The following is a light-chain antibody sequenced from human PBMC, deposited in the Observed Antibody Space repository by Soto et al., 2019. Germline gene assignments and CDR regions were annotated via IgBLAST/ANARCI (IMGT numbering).Light chain of an antibody. Sequence: EIVLTQSPGTLSLSPGERATLSCRASQSFSTSLAWYQQKTGQAPRLLIYDTSNRATGIPARFSGSRSGTDFTLTISSLEPEDFAVYYCQLRFNWRGLTFGGGTKVDIK. CDR3: QLRFNWRGLT. CDR2: DTS. J-gene: IGKJ4*01. V-gene: IGKV3-11*01. CDR1: QSFSTS.